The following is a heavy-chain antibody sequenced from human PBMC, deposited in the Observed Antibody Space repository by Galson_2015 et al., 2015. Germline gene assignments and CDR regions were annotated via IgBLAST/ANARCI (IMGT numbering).Heavy chain of an antibody. J-gene: IGHJ4*02. Sequence: SLRLSCAASGFTFSDYYMSWIRQAPGKGLEWVSYTSRSGSTIYYADSVKGRFTISRDNAKNSLYLQMNSLRAEDTAVYYCASRGTNGVRLGGWGQGTLVTVSS. CDR3: ASRGTNGVRLGG. V-gene: IGHV3-11*01. CDR1: GFTFSDYY. CDR2: TSRSGSTI. D-gene: IGHD2-8*01.